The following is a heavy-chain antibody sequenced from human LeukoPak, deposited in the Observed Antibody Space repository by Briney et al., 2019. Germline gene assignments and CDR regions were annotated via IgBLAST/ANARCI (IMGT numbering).Heavy chain of an antibody. CDR3: ARETGEAFDI. V-gene: IGHV3-21*01. Sequence: GGSLRLSCAASGFSFSSHSMNWVRQAPGKGLEWVSSIGSSSSIYYAGSVKGRFTISRDNAKNSLYLQMNSLRAEDTAVYYCARETGEAFDIWGQGTMVIVS. D-gene: IGHD7-27*01. CDR2: IGSSSSI. CDR1: GFSFSSHS. J-gene: IGHJ3*02.